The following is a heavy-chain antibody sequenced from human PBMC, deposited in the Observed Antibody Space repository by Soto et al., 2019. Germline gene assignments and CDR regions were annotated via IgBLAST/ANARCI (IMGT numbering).Heavy chain of an antibody. Sequence: SETLSLTCTVSGGSISSYYWSWIRQPPGKGLEWIGYIYYSGSTNYNPSLKSRVTISVDTSKNQFSLKLSSVTAADTAVYYCARANNWWLFDPWGQGTQVTVSS. CDR2: IYYSGST. CDR1: GGSISSYY. J-gene: IGHJ5*02. D-gene: IGHD1-20*01. CDR3: ARANNWWLFDP. V-gene: IGHV4-59*01.